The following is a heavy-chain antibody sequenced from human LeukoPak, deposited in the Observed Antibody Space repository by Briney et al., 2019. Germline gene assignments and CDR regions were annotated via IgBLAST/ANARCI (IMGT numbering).Heavy chain of an antibody. J-gene: IGHJ4*02. CDR2: VHHSGAT. CDR3: ARADYAGLFDY. V-gene: IGHV4-59*02. CDR1: DESVSDYY. Sequence: PSETLSLTFTVSDESVSDYYWTWIRQPPGKGLEWIGFVHHSGATNYNPSLQSRVTMSIDVSKNRFSLKLSSVTAADTAVYYCARADYAGLFDYWGQGTLLSVSS. D-gene: IGHD4-17*01.